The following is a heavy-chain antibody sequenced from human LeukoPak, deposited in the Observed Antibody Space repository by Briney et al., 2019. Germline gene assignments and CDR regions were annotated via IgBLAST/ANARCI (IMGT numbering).Heavy chain of an antibody. J-gene: IGHJ4*02. CDR2: MNPNSGNT. CDR3: ARGTYCSSTSCYPLFDY. Sequence: ASVKVSCKASGYTFTSYDINWVRQATGQGLEWMGWMNPNSGNTGYAQKFQGRVTMTRNTSISTAYSELSSLRSEDTAVYYCARGTYCSSTSCYPLFDYWGQGTLVTVST. V-gene: IGHV1-8*01. CDR1: GYTFTSYD. D-gene: IGHD2-2*01.